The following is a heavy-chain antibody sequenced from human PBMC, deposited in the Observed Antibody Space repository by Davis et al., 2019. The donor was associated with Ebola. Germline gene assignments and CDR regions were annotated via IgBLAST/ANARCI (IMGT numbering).Heavy chain of an antibody. CDR3: ARESRSGYYPYYFDY. D-gene: IGHD3-3*01. J-gene: IGHJ4*02. V-gene: IGHV3-33*01. CDR2: IWYDGSNK. Sequence: GESLKISCAASGFTFSSYGMHWVRQAPGKGLEWVAVIWYDGSNKYYADSVKGRFTISRDNSKNTLYLQMNSLRAEDTAVYYCARESRSGYYPYYFDYWGQGTLVTVSS. CDR1: GFTFSSYG.